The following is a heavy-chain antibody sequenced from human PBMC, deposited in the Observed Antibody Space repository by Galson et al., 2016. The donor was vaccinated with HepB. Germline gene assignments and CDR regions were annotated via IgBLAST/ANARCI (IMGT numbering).Heavy chain of an antibody. D-gene: IGHD4-17*01. V-gene: IGHV2-5*02. CDR3: ARERTDSGPNTQTVLYWYDP. CDR2: IYWDGDK. J-gene: IGHJ5*02. CDR1: GFSLNTSGVG. Sequence: PALVKPTQTLTLTCTLSGFSLNTSGVGVGWIRQPPGKALEWLALIYWDGDKRYRPSLQSRLTITKDTSKNQVVLSLANMDPLDTATYYCARERTDSGPNTQTVLYWYDPWGQGILVTVSS.